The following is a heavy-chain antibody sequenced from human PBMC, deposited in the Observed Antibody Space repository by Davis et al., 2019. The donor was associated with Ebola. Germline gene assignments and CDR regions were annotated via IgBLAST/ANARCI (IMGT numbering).Heavy chain of an antibody. CDR3: ARDYGWGFEV. CDR1: GFTFSSYA. CDR2: ISTTGGST. D-gene: IGHD3-10*01. V-gene: IGHV3-23*01. Sequence: GGSLRLSCAASGFTFSSYAMSWVRQAPGKGLEWVSSISTTGGSTFYTDSVKGRFTNSRDNPKNTLYLQMNSLTVEDTAVYYCARDYGWGFEVWGQGTMVTVSS. J-gene: IGHJ3*01.